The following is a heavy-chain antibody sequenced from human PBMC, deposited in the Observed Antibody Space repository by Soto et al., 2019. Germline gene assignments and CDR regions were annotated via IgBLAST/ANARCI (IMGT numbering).Heavy chain of an antibody. V-gene: IGHV3-48*01. Sequence: EVQLVESGGGLVQPGGSLRLSCAASGFTFSSYSMIWVRQPPGKGLECISYIDSGGTTIYQTDSVKGRFTISRDNAKNSLYLQMNSLRAEDTAVYYCARRTSCWYSDYWGLGTLVTVSS. J-gene: IGHJ4*02. CDR1: GFTFSSYS. CDR2: IDSGGTTI. D-gene: IGHD2-2*01. CDR3: ARRTSCWYSDY.